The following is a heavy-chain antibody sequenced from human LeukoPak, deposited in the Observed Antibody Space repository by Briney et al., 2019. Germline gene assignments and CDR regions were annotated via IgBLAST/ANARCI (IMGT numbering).Heavy chain of an antibody. J-gene: IGHJ4*02. CDR2: ISNDGSTT. CDR1: GFTFSSYW. Sequence: GGSLRLSCAASGFTFSSYWMHWVRQAPGKGLVWVSRISNDGSTTTYADSVKGRFTISRDNAKNTLYLQMNSLRAEDTAMYYCARDWGQLGAGGQGTLVTVSS. CDR3: ARDWGQLGA. V-gene: IGHV3-74*01. D-gene: IGHD6-6*01.